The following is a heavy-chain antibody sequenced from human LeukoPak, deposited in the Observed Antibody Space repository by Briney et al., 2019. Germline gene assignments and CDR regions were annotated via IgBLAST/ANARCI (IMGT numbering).Heavy chain of an antibody. D-gene: IGHD6-13*01. CDR1: GFTFSSYW. CDR3: ARQAAAGLDY. V-gene: IGHV3-74*01. Sequence: GGSLRLSCAASGFTFSSYWMHWVRQAPGKGLMWVSRINSDGNNTSYADSVKGRFTISRDTSKNTVYLQMNTLRADDTAVYYCARQAAAGLDYWGQGTLVTVSS. J-gene: IGHJ4*02. CDR2: INSDGNNT.